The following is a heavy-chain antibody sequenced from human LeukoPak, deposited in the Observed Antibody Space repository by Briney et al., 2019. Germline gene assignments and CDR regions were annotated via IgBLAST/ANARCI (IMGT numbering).Heavy chain of an antibody. CDR3: ARLMTEAGTYSYYFDN. J-gene: IGHJ4*02. Sequence: HTGGSLRLSCAASGFTFSNYWMIWVRQAPGKGLEWVADIKYDSSDKFYVDSVKGRFTISRDNAQGSVYLQMNSLRAEDTAVYYCARLMTEAGTYSYYFDNWGQGTLVTVSS. CDR2: IKYDSSDK. V-gene: IGHV3-7*01. CDR1: GFTFSNYW. D-gene: IGHD6-19*01.